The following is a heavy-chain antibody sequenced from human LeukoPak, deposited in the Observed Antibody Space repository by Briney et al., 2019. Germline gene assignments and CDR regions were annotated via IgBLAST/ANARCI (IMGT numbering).Heavy chain of an antibody. V-gene: IGHV3-49*03. J-gene: IGHJ4*02. CDR3: TRLRSGYIDF. D-gene: IGHD4-17*01. Sequence: PGGSLRLSCTASGFIFGDYAMSWFRHAPGKGLEWVGLIRSNVHGGTTEYAASVKGRFTISRDDSKRIAYLQMNGLKTEDTALYYCTRLRSGYIDFWGQGTLVTVSS. CDR2: IRSNVHGGTT. CDR1: GFIFGDYA.